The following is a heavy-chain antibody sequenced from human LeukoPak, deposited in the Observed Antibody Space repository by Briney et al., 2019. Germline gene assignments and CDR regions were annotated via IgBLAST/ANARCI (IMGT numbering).Heavy chain of an antibody. V-gene: IGHV3-23*01. CDR2: ISGSGGST. D-gene: IGHD3-22*01. CDR3: AREDLRGDSSGYSPGNAFDI. J-gene: IGHJ3*02. Sequence: GGSLRLSCAASGFTFSSYAMSWIRQAPGKGLEWVSAISGSGGSTYCADSVKGRFTISRDNSKNTLYLQMNSLRAEDTAVYYCAREDLRGDSSGYSPGNAFDIWGQGTMVTVSS. CDR1: GFTFSSYA.